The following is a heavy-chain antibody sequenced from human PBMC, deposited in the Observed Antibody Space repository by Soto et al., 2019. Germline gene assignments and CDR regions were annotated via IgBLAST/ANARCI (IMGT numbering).Heavy chain of an antibody. CDR3: AKENIMVRGVIEPRYDY. CDR1: GFTFSSYA. CDR2: ISGSGGST. D-gene: IGHD3-10*01. Sequence: GGSLRLSCAASGFTFSSYAMSWVRQAPGKGLEWVSAISGSGGSTYYADSVKGRFTISRDNSKNTLYLQMNSLRAEDTAVYYCAKENIMVRGVIEPRYDYWGQGTLVTVSS. V-gene: IGHV3-23*01. J-gene: IGHJ4*02.